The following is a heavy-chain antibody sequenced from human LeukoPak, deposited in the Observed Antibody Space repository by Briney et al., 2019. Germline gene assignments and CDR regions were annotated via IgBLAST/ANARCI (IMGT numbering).Heavy chain of an antibody. CDR1: GFTFSSYS. CDR2: ISSSSSYI. Sequence: GGSLRLSCAASGFTFSSYSMNWVRQAPGKGLEWVSSISSSSSYIYYAGSVKGRFTISRDNAKNSLYLQMNSLRAEDTAVYYCARVAERVTIFGVATIGGMDVWGQGTTVTVSS. D-gene: IGHD3-3*01. CDR3: ARVAERVTIFGVATIGGMDV. J-gene: IGHJ6*02. V-gene: IGHV3-21*01.